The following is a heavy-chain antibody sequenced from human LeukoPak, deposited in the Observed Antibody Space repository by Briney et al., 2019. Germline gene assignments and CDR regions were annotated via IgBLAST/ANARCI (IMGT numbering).Heavy chain of an antibody. J-gene: IGHJ1*01. Sequence: GGSLRLSCAASGFTFDDYAMHWVRQAPGKGLEWVSGISWNSGSIGYADSVKGRFTISRDNAKNSLYLQMNSLRAEDTALYYCAKDMRYYYDGSSPFQHWGQGTLVTVSS. D-gene: IGHD3-22*01. CDR2: ISWNSGSI. CDR3: AKDMRYYYDGSSPFQH. CDR1: GFTFDDYA. V-gene: IGHV3-9*01.